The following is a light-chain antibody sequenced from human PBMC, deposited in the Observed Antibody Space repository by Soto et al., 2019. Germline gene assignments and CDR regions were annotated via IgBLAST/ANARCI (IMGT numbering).Light chain of an antibody. V-gene: IGKV3-20*01. CDR2: GAS. J-gene: IGKJ1*01. Sequence: EIVLTQSPGTLSLSPGERATLSCRASQSVASRNLAWYQQKSGQAPRLLVYGASSRAIHTPDRFSGSGSGTDFTLTISALEPEDLAVYYCQHFGNSLWTYGQGTKVDIK. CDR1: QSVASRN. CDR3: QHFGNSLWT.